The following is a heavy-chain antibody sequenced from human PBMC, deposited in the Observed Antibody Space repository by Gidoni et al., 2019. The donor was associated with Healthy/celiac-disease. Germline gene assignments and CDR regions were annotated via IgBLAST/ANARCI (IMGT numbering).Heavy chain of an antibody. CDR2: INPNGGGT. Sequence: QVQLVQSGAEVKKPGASVNVSCTASGYTFTGDVMHWVRQAPGQGLEWMGWINPNGGGTNYARNFQGRDAMTRDPSNSTAYMELSRRRSEDTAVYYCARDWGFGESPPGYWGQGTLVTVSS. V-gene: IGHV1-2*02. J-gene: IGHJ4*02. CDR3: ARDWGFGESPPGY. CDR1: GYTFTGDV. D-gene: IGHD3-10*01.